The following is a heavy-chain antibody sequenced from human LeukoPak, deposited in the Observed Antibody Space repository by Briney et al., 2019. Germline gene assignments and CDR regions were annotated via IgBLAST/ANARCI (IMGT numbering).Heavy chain of an antibody. CDR2: ISSNGGST. CDR3: VKHTLPLYGSRAPWFDP. CDR1: GFTFSSYA. Sequence: GGSLRLSCSASGFTFSSYAMHWVRQAPGKGLEYVSAISSNGGSTYYADSVKGRFTISRDNSKNTLYLQMSSLRAEDTAVYYCVKHTLPLYGSRAPWFDPWGQGTLVTVSS. V-gene: IGHV3-64D*06. J-gene: IGHJ5*02. D-gene: IGHD6-13*01.